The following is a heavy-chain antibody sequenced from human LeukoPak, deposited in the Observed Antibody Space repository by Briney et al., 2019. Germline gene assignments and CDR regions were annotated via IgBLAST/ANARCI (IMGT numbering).Heavy chain of an antibody. CDR3: ARGRRQYYDSSGYYFDY. J-gene: IGHJ4*02. CDR1: GYTFTSYD. D-gene: IGHD3-22*01. Sequence: ASVTVSCKASGYTFTSYDINWVRQATGQGLEWMGWMNPNSGNTGYAQKFQGRVTMTRNTSRSTAYMELSSRRSEDTAVYYCARGRRQYYDSSGYYFDYWGQGTLVTVSS. V-gene: IGHV1-8*01. CDR2: MNPNSGNT.